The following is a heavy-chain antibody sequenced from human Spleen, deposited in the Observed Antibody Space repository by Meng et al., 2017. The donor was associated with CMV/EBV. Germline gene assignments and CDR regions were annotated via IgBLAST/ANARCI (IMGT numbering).Heavy chain of an antibody. V-gene: IGHV4-34*09. J-gene: IGHJ4*02. D-gene: IGHD5-24*01. Sequence: FSGGSFSGYSWSWIRQPPGKGLEWIGHIYHSGSSFYNPSLESRLTISLDTSKNQISLKLISVTAADTAVYYCAREGGWLQTPYFDYWGQGILATVSS. CDR2: IYHSGSS. CDR1: GGSFSGYS. CDR3: AREGGWLQTPYFDY.